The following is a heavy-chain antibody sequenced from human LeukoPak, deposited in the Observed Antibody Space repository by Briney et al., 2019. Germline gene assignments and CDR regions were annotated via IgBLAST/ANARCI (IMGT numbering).Heavy chain of an antibody. CDR3: AIRGYYDTTYAYDYHAMDV. V-gene: IGHV3-48*02. J-gene: IGHJ6*02. CDR1: GINFSGYS. Sequence: GSLRLSCAASGINFSGYSMHWVRQAPGKGLEWVSYISGSSRTIYYADSVKGRFTISRDNAKNSLHLQINSLRDEDTAVYYCAIRGYYDTTYAYDYHAMDVWGQGTAVTVS. D-gene: IGHD3-22*01. CDR2: ISGSSRTI.